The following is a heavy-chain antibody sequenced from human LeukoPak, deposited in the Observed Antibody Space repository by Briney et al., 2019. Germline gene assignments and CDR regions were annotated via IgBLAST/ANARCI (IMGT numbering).Heavy chain of an antibody. Sequence: GGSLRLSCAASGFTFSSYGMHWVRQAPGKGLEWVAFIRYDGSNKYYADSVKGRFTISRDNSKNTLYLQMNSLRAEDTAVYYCAKAAEIYSSSYNNAFDIWGQGTMVTVSS. J-gene: IGHJ3*02. CDR1: GFTFSSYG. CDR2: IRYDGSNK. CDR3: AKAAEIYSSSYNNAFDI. V-gene: IGHV3-30*02. D-gene: IGHD6-6*01.